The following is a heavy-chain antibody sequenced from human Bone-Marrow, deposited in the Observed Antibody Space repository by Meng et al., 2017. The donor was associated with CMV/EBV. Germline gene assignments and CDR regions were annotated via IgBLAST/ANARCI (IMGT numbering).Heavy chain of an antibody. CDR2: IYHSGNT. CDR3: VRSRSWFDP. J-gene: IGHJ5*02. D-gene: IGHD2-2*01. Sequence: SETLSLTCTVSGGSISNSTYYWDWIRQPPGKGLEWIGSIYHSGNTYYNPSLKSRVTISVDTSKNKFSLRLRSVTAADTAVYFCVRSRSWFDPWGQGTLVTVSS. V-gene: IGHV4-39*07. CDR1: GGSISNSTYY.